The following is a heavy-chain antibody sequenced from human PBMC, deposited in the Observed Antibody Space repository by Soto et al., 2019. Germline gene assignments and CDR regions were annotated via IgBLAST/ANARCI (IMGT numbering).Heavy chain of an antibody. D-gene: IGHD2-2*01. CDR1: GGSISSGDYY. V-gene: IGHV4-30-4*01. CDR2: IYYSGTT. J-gene: IGHJ6*02. CDR3: RGYCSSTSCYGPYYYYGMDV. Sequence: SETLSLTCTVSGGSISSGDYYWSWIRHPPGKGLEWIGYIYYSGTTYYNPSLKSRVTISVDTSKNQFSLKLSSVTAADTAVYYCRGYCSSTSCYGPYYYYGMDVWGQGTTVTVSS.